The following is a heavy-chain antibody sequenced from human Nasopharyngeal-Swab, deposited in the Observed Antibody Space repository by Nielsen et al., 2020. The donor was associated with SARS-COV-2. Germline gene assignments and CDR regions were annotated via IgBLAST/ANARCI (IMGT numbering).Heavy chain of an antibody. J-gene: IGHJ4*02. Sequence: GESLKISCAASGFSFSSSAMNWVRQSPGKGLEWVAGISGSGGITYYADSVKGRFTISRDNTKNTPEVQMNWLRAEDTAVYYCAKYDGDSGGDYYFDHWGQGSQVIVSS. D-gene: IGHD2-21*01. CDR1: GFSFSSSA. V-gene: IGHV3-23*01. CDR3: AKYDGDSGGDYYFDH. CDR2: ISGSGGIT.